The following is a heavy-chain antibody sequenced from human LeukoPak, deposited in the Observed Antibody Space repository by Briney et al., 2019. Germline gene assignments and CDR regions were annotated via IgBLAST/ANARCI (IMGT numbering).Heavy chain of an antibody. V-gene: IGHV4-59*01. Sequence: SETLSLTCSVSDGSTNSYYWNWIRRPPGKGLEWIGYIYYNGNTNYSPSLKSRVTMSVDTSKNLFSLKVSSVTAADTAVYYCARGRSNYYGMDVWGQGTTVTVSS. J-gene: IGHJ6*02. CDR3: ARGRSNYYGMDV. CDR1: DGSTNSYY. D-gene: IGHD1-26*01. CDR2: IYYNGNT.